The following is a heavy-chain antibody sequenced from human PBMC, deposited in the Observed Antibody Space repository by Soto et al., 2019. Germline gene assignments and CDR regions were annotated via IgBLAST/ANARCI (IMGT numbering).Heavy chain of an antibody. CDR2: ISAYNGNT. J-gene: IGHJ6*03. CDR3: ARVEGVSYYYYYMDV. V-gene: IGHV1-18*01. CDR1: GYTFTSYF. D-gene: IGHD3-3*01. Sequence: ASVKVSCKASGYTFTSYFISWVRQAPGQGLEWMGWISAYNGNTNYAQKLQGRVTMTTDTSTSTAYMELRSLRSDDTAVYYCARVEGVSYYYYYMDVWGKGTTVTVSS.